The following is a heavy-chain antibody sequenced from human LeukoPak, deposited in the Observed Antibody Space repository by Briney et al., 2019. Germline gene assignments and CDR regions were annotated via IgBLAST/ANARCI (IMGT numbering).Heavy chain of an antibody. Sequence: SETESLTCSVSGGSLSSYYWSWIRQSPGKGLEWIGYIYSTGSTNYNPSLKSRVTMSVDTSKNQFSLKLTSVTAADTAVYYCARVGGYSNGWTLDYWAQGTLVTVSS. V-gene: IGHV4-59*01. CDR3: ARVGGYSNGWTLDY. CDR1: GGSLSSYY. J-gene: IGHJ4*02. CDR2: IYSTGST. D-gene: IGHD6-19*01.